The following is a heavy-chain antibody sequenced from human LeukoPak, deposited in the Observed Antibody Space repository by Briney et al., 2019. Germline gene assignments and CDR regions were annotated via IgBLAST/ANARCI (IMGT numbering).Heavy chain of an antibody. D-gene: IGHD6-6*01. CDR2: ISGSGGST. Sequence: GGSLRLSCAASGFTFSSCAMSWVRQAPGKRLEWVSAISGSGGSTYYADSVKGRFTISRDNSKNTLYLQMNSLRAEDTAVYYCAKGSEYSYFDYWGQGTLVTVSS. CDR1: GFTFSSCA. CDR3: AKGSEYSYFDY. J-gene: IGHJ4*02. V-gene: IGHV3-23*01.